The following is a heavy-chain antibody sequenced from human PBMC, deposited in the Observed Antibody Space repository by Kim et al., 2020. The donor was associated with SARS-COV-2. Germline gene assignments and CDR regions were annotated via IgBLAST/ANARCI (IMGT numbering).Heavy chain of an antibody. V-gene: IGHV1-8*01. Sequence: SLHASCKASGYTFTSYDINWVRQATAQGLEWMGWMNPNSGNTGYAQKFQGRVTMTRNTSISTAYMELSSLRSEDTAVYYCARGARYSGYDYAYWGQGTLVTVSS. CDR2: MNPNSGNT. J-gene: IGHJ4*02. CDR1: GYTFTSYD. D-gene: IGHD5-12*01. CDR3: ARGARYSGYDYAY.